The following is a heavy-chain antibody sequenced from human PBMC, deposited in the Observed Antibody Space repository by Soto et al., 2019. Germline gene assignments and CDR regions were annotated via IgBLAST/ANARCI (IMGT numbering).Heavy chain of an antibody. CDR3: ARAGTGSSWAQFGYYYYYYMYV. D-gene: IGHD6-13*01. CDR1: GFTFSSYG. J-gene: IGHJ6*03. V-gene: IGHV3-33*01. Sequence: QVQLVESGGGVVQPGRSLRLSCAASGFTFSSYGMHWVRQAPGKGLEWVAVIWYDGSNKYYADSVKGRFTISRDNSKNTLYLQMNSLRAEDTAVYYCARAGTGSSWAQFGYYYYYYMYVWGKGTTVTVSS. CDR2: IWYDGSNK.